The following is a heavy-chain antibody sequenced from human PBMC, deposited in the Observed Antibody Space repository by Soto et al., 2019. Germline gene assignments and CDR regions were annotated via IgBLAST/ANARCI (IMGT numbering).Heavy chain of an antibody. Sequence: PGESLKISCAASGFTFNNYAMHWVRQAPGKGLEWVAVISYDGSNKYYADSVKGRFTISRDNSKNTLYLQMNSLRAEDTAVYYCARDRGYSGYDFPDYLGQGALVTVSS. D-gene: IGHD5-12*01. CDR1: GFTFNNYA. V-gene: IGHV3-30-3*01. J-gene: IGHJ4*02. CDR3: ARDRGYSGYDFPDY. CDR2: ISYDGSNK.